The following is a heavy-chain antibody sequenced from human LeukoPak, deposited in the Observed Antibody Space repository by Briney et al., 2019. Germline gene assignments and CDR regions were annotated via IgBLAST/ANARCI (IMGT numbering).Heavy chain of an antibody. Sequence: PGGSLRLSCAASGFTFSSYAMNWVRQAPGKGLEWVSAISGSGGSTYYADSVKGRFTISRDNSKNTLYLQMNSLRAEDTAVYYCAKPPHQGGYLDYWGQGTLVTVSS. CDR3: AKPPHQGGYLDY. CDR2: ISGSGGST. J-gene: IGHJ4*02. V-gene: IGHV3-23*01. CDR1: GFTFSSYA. D-gene: IGHD3-16*01.